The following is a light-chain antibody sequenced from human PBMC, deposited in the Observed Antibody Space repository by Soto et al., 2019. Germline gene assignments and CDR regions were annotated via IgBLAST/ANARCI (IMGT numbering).Light chain of an antibody. CDR1: QSVLYSSNNKNY. CDR3: QQYYDSPLT. V-gene: IGKV4-1*01. J-gene: IGKJ5*01. CDR2: WAS. Sequence: DIVMTQSPESLAVSLGVRSTINCKSSQSVLYSSNNKNYLTWYQQKPGQPPKLLIYWASIRESGVPDRFSGSGSGTDFTLTISSVQAEDVAVYYCQQYYDSPLTFGQGTRLEIK.